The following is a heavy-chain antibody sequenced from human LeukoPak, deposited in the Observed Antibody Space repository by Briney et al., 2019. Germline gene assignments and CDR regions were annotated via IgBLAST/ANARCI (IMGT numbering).Heavy chain of an antibody. CDR2: ISSSSSYI. J-gene: IGHJ3*02. CDR3: ARGAIAARGDAFDI. D-gene: IGHD6-6*01. CDR1: GFTFSSYS. Sequence: GRSLRLSCAASGFTFSSYSMNWVRQAPGKGLEWVSSISSSSSYIYYADSVKGRFTISRDNAKNSLYLQMNSLRAEDTAVYYCARGAIAARGDAFDIWGQGTMVTVSS. V-gene: IGHV3-21*01.